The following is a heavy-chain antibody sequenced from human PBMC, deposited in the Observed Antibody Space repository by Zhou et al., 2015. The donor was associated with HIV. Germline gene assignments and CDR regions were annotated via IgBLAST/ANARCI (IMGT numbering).Heavy chain of an antibody. CDR2: INPGSGGT. Sequence: QVKLVQSGAEVKKPGASVKVSCKISGYTFSAFYIHWVRQAPGQGLEWMGRINPGSGGTNYAEKFQGRVTMTKDTSIGTVYMQLRTLTPDDAAIYFCAREGSSAPTHYWGQGTLVTVSS. D-gene: IGHD3-10*01. CDR1: GYTFSAFY. CDR3: AREGSSAPTHY. J-gene: IGHJ4*02. V-gene: IGHV1-2*06.